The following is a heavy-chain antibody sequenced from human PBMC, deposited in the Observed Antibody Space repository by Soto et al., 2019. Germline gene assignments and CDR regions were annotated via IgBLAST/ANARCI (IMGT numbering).Heavy chain of an antibody. J-gene: IGHJ4*02. V-gene: IGHV4-39*01. CDR2: IYFNGST. CDR1: GGSISSSSSY. CDR3: ARRQRYGWKYFDY. D-gene: IGHD1-1*01. Sequence: PSETLSLTCTVSGGSISSSSSYWGWLRQPPGKGLEWFGSIYFNGSTYYNPSLKGRVTMSVDTSKNQFSLKLSSVTAADTAVYYCARRQRYGWKYFDYWGQGTLVTVSS.